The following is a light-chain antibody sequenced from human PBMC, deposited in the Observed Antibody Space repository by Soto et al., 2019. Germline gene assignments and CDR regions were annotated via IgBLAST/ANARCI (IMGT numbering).Light chain of an antibody. J-gene: IGLJ3*02. Sequence: QSVLTQPASVSGSPGQSITISCTGTSSDVGGSKYVSWYQQPPGKAPRVIIYDVSDRPSGVSYRFSGSKSGNTASLTISGLQAEDEADYYCGSYTIFNTMVFGGGTKVTV. CDR3: GSYTIFNTMV. CDR1: SSDVGGSKY. CDR2: DVS. V-gene: IGLV2-14*01.